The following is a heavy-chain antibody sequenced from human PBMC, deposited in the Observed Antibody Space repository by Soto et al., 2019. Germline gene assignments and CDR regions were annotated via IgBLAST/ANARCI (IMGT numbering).Heavy chain of an antibody. CDR1: GFTFSSYP. D-gene: IGHD2-8*01. V-gene: IGHV3-23*01. CDR2: ISGSGGST. Sequence: GGSLRLSCAASGFTFSSYPMSWVRQAPGKGLEWVSAISGSGGSTYYADSVKGRFTISRDNSKNTLYLQMNSLRAEDTAVYYCAKLVGLVGQPLMIYFWGQGTLVIVSS. J-gene: IGHJ4*02. CDR3: AKLVGLVGQPLMIYF.